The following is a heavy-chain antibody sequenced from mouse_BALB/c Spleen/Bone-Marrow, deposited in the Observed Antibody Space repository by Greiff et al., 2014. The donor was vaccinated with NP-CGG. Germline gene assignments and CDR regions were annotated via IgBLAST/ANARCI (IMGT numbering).Heavy chain of an antibody. J-gene: IGHJ2*01. Sequence: EVQGVESGGGFVQPGGSRKLSCAASGFTFRSFEMHWVRQAPEKGLEWVAYISSGISTIYYADTVKGRFTISRDNPKNTLFLQMTSLRSEDTAMYYCARLRRYYGYFDYWGQGTTLAVSS. V-gene: IGHV5-17*02. CDR2: ISSGISTI. D-gene: IGHD1-1*01. CDR1: GFTFRSFE. CDR3: ARLRRYYGYFDY.